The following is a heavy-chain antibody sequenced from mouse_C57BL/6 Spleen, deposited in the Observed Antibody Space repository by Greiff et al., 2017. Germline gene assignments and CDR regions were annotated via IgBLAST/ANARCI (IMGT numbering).Heavy chain of an antibody. CDR2: INPNYGTT. D-gene: IGHD1-1*01. CDR3: ARGGIYYGSSQYYLDY. CDR1: GYSFTDYN. Sequence: EVQRVQSGPELVKPGASVKISCKASGYSFTDYNMNWVKQSHGKSLEWIGVINPNYGTTSYNQKFKGKATLTVDQSSSTAYMQLNSLTSEDSAVYYWARGGIYYGSSQYYLDYWGQGTTLTVSS. J-gene: IGHJ2*01. V-gene: IGHV1-39*01.